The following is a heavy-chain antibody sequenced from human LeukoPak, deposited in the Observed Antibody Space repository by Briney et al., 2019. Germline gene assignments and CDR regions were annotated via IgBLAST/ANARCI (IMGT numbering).Heavy chain of an antibody. CDR3: CRGSYYDY. CDR2: IIPIFGTA. J-gene: IGHJ4*02. CDR1: GGTFSSYA. V-gene: IGHV1-69*13. Sequence: ASVKVSCKASGGTFSSYAISWVRQAPGQGLEWMGGIIPIFGTANYAQKFQGRVTITADESTSTGYMELRSLRSDDTAVYYCCRGSYYDYWGQGTLVTVSS. D-gene: IGHD1-26*01.